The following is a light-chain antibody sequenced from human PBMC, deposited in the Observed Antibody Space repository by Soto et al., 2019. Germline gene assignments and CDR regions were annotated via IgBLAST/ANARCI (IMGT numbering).Light chain of an antibody. CDR1: SSNIGAGYD. CDR3: AAWDDSLNGPV. Sequence: QAVVTQPPSVSGAPGQTITISCTGSSSNIGAGYDVHWYQQLPGRAPKLLIYSNNQRPSGVPDRFSGSKSGTSASLAISGLQSEDEADYYCAAWDDSLNGPVFGGGTKLTVL. J-gene: IGLJ2*01. V-gene: IGLV1-44*01. CDR2: SNN.